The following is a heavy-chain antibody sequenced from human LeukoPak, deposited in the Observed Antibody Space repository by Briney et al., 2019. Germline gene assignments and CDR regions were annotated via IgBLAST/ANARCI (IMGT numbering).Heavy chain of an antibody. J-gene: IGHJ4*02. V-gene: IGHV4-39*01. CDR1: GGSISSSTYY. CDR3: ARAELELPRNPGTISQYYFDY. Sequence: SETLSLTCTVSGGSISSSTYYWGWIRQPPGKGLEWIGSIYYSGSTYYNPSLKSRVTMSVDTSKNQFSLKLSSVTAADTAVYYCARAELELPRNPGTISQYYFDYWGQGTLVTVSS. D-gene: IGHD1-7*01. CDR2: IYYSGST.